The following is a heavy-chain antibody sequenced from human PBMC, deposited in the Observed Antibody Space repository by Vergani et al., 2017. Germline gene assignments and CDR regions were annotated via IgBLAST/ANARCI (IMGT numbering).Heavy chain of an antibody. V-gene: IGHV4-38-2*02. CDR1: GGSISSGYY. D-gene: IGHD3-16*01. J-gene: IGHJ2*01. Sequence: QVQLQESGPGLVKPSGTLSLTCAVSGGSISSGYYWGWIRQPPGKGLEWIGSIYHSGSTYYNPSLKSRVTISVDTSKNQFSLKLSSVTAADTAVYYCARDQDWGRYWYFDLWGRGTLVTVSS. CDR2: IYHSGST. CDR3: ARDQDWGRYWYFDL.